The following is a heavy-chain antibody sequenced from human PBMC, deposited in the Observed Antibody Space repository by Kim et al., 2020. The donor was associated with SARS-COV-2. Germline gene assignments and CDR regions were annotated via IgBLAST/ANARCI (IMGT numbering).Heavy chain of an antibody. Sequence: GGSLRLSCAASGFTFDDYAMHWVRQAPGKGLEWVSLISWDGGTIYYADSVKGRFTISRDNSKNSLYLQMNRLRAEDTALYYCTKDKWANFYGSGSYLDYWGQGILVTVSS. V-gene: IGHV3-43D*03. CDR1: GFTFDDYA. D-gene: IGHD3-10*01. CDR2: ISWDGGTI. J-gene: IGHJ4*02. CDR3: TKDKWANFYGSGSYLDY.